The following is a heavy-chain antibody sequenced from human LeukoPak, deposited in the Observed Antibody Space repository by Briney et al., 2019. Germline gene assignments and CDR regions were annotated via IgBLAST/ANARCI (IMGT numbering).Heavy chain of an antibody. J-gene: IGHJ5*02. V-gene: IGHV1-18*01. CDR3: ARAGGITIFGVVYTYNWFDP. D-gene: IGHD3-3*01. CDR2: ISAYNGNI. Sequence: ASVKLSCKASGYTFTSYGISSVRQAPGQGLEWMGWISAYNGNINYAQKLQGRVTMTTDTSTSTAYMELRSLRSDDTAVYYCARAGGITIFGVVYTYNWFDPWGQGTLVTVSS. CDR1: GYTFTSYG.